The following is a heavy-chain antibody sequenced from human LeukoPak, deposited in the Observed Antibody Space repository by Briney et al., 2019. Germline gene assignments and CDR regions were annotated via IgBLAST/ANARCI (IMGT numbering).Heavy chain of an antibody. D-gene: IGHD2-8*01. J-gene: IGHJ3*02. CDR3: AKPLMRDDAFDI. Sequence: GGSLRLSCAASGFTFSSFWMSWVRQAPGKGLEWVSAISGSGGSTYYADSVKGRFTISRDNSKNTLYLQMNSLRAEDTAVYYCAKPLMRDDAFDIWGQGTMVAVSS. CDR2: ISGSGGST. V-gene: IGHV3-23*01. CDR1: GFTFSSFW.